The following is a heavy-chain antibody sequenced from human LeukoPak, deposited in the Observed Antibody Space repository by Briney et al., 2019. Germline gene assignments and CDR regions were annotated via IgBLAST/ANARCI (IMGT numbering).Heavy chain of an antibody. V-gene: IGHV4-59*01. CDR1: GGSISGYY. CDR3: ARDNGIYFDY. J-gene: IGHJ4*02. CDR2: IFYSGST. Sequence: SETLSLTCTVSGGSISGYYWSWIRQPPGKGLEWIGYIFYSGSTNYNPSLTSRVTISLDTSKKQFSLKMSSVTAADTAVYYCARDNGIYFDYWGQGTLVTVSS.